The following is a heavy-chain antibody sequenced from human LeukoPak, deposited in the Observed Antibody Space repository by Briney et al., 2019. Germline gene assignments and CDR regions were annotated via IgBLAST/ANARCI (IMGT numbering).Heavy chain of an antibody. Sequence: GGSLRLSCAASGFTFSDYWMHWVRQAAGKGRGWVSRINIAGSLITYADCVEGRLTISRATAQNTLFLQMTSLRAEDTAVYYCTRVYVGSSTTYPYDYWGQGTLVTVSS. V-gene: IGHV3-74*01. D-gene: IGHD6-6*01. CDR2: INIAGSLI. J-gene: IGHJ4*02. CDR3: TRVYVGSSTTYPYDY. CDR1: GFTFSDYW.